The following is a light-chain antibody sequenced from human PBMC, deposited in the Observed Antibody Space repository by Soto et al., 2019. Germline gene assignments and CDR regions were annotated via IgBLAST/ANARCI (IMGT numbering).Light chain of an antibody. J-gene: IGKJ2*01. CDR3: QQRSNWLP. CDR1: QSVSSY. V-gene: IGKV3-11*01. Sequence: EIVLTQSPATLSLSPGQRATLSCRASQSVSSYLAWYQQKPGQAPRLLIYDASNRATGIPARFSGGGSGTDFTLTISSLEPEDYAVYYCQQRSNWLPFGQGTKLEIK. CDR2: DAS.